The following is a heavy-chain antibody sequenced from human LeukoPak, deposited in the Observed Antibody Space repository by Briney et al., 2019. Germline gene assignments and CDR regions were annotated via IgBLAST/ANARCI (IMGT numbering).Heavy chain of an antibody. J-gene: IGHJ4*02. Sequence: ASXKVSCKASGYTFTSYDINWVRQATGQGLEWMGWMNPNSGNTGYAQKFQGRVTMTRNTSISTAYMELSSLRSEDTAVYYCARDDYSNYGWFDYWGQGTLVTVSS. CDR3: ARDDYSNYGWFDY. V-gene: IGHV1-8*01. CDR2: MNPNSGNT. CDR1: GYTFTSYD. D-gene: IGHD4-11*01.